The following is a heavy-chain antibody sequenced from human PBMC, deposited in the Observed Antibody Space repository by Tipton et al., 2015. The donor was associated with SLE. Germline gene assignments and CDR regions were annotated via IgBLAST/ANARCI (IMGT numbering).Heavy chain of an antibody. CDR3: ATRPDYDFWSAYINWFDP. D-gene: IGHD3-3*01. Sequence: TLSLTCAVYGGSFSGYYWSWIRQPPGKGLEWIGEINHSGSTNYNPSLKSRVTISVDTSKNQFSLKLSSVTAADTAVYYCATRPDYDFWSAYINWFDPWGQGTLVTVSS. J-gene: IGHJ5*02. CDR2: INHSGST. V-gene: IGHV4-34*01. CDR1: GGSFSGYY.